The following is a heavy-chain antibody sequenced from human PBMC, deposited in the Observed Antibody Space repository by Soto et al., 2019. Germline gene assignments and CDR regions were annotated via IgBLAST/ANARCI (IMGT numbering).Heavy chain of an antibody. Sequence: GGSLRLSCAASDFTVSNNYMSWVRQAPGKGLEWVSAISGSGGSTYYADSVKGRFTISRDNSKNTLYLQMNSLRAEDTAVYYCAKGSTEYYDSSGYPAYWGQGTLVTVSS. V-gene: IGHV3-23*01. J-gene: IGHJ4*02. D-gene: IGHD3-22*01. CDR3: AKGSTEYYDSSGYPAY. CDR1: DFTVSNNY. CDR2: ISGSGGST.